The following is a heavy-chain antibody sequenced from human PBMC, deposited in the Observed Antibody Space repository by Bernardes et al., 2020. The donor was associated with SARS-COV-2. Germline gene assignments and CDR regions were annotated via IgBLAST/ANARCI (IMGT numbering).Heavy chain of an antibody. CDR2: FDPEDGET. CDR1: GYTLTELS. J-gene: IGHJ4*02. Sequence: ASVKVSCMVSGYTLTELSMHWVRQAPGKGLEWMGGFDPEDGETIYAQKFQGRVTMTEDTSTDTAYMELSSLRSEDTAVYYCATVGYDSSGYYGLLDYWGQGTLVTVSS. V-gene: IGHV1-24*01. CDR3: ATVGYDSSGYYGLLDY. D-gene: IGHD3-22*01.